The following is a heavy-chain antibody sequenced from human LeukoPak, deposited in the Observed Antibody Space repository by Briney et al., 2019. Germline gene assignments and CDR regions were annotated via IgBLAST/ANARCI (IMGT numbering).Heavy chain of an antibody. Sequence: GGSLRLSCAASGFTFSSYAMSWVRQAPGKGLEWVSAIGGSGGSTYYADSVKGRFTISRDNSKNTLYLQMNSLRAEDTAVYYCAKDLRTYCGGDCYLFDYWGQGTLVTVSS. CDR1: GFTFSSYA. CDR2: IGGSGGST. CDR3: AKDLRTYCGGDCYLFDY. V-gene: IGHV3-23*01. J-gene: IGHJ4*02. D-gene: IGHD2-21*02.